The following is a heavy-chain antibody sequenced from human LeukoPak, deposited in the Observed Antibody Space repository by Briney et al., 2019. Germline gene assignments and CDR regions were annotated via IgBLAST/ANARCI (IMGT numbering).Heavy chain of an antibody. CDR1: GFTFSSYW. J-gene: IGHJ4*02. CDR3: TREVSGSLYFDY. CDR2: INIDGSSG. V-gene: IGHV3-74*01. Sequence: GGSLRLSCAASGFTFSSYWMHWVRQAPGKGLGWVSRINIDGSSGSYADSVEGRFTISRDNAKNTLYLQMNSLRAEDTAVYYCTREVSGSLYFDYWGQGTLVTVSS. D-gene: IGHD1-26*01.